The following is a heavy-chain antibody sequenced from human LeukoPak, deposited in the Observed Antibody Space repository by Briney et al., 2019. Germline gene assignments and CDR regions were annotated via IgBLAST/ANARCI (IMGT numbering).Heavy chain of an antibody. V-gene: IGHV3-21*01. Sequence: GGSLRLSCAASGFTFSTYSMSWVPQAPGKGLQWVSAISSSSSYIYYADSVKGRFTISRDNAKNSLFLQMNSLRAEDTALYYCARDRSTNSYAEYFFDYWGQGTLVTVSS. J-gene: IGHJ4*02. CDR3: ARDRSTNSYAEYFFDY. D-gene: IGHD5-18*01. CDR1: GFTFSTYS. CDR2: ISSSSSYI.